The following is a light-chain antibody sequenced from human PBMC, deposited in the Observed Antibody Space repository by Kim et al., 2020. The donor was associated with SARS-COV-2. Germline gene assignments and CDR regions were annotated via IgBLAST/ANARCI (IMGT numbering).Light chain of an antibody. CDR3: QQHYSTPYT. J-gene: IGKJ2*01. Sequence: RATINCKSSQSVLYSSNNQNYLAWYQQKPGQPPKLLIYWASTREYGVPDRFSGSGSGTDFTLTISSLQAEDVAVYYCQQHYSTPYTFGQGTKREI. CDR1: QSVLYSSNNQNY. V-gene: IGKV4-1*01. CDR2: WAS.